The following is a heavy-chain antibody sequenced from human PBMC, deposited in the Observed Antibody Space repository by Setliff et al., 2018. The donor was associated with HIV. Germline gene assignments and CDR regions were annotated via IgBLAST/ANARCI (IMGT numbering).Heavy chain of an antibody. D-gene: IGHD3-9*01. J-gene: IGHJ3*01. Sequence: SETLSLTCTVSDSAMDSYYWSWVRQSPGRGLEYIGYIYWTGKTDYNPSLKSRVTISLDTSGNQFSLKLNSVTGAATAVYYCAKISPRGYSDITTGRLTDPFDVWGPGTMVTVSS. CDR1: DSAMDSYY. CDR2: IYWTGKT. V-gene: IGHV4-59*12. CDR3: AKISPRGYSDITTGRLTDPFDV.